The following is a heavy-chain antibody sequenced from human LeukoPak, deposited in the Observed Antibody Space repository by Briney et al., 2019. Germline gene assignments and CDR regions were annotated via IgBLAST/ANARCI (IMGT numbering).Heavy chain of an antibody. V-gene: IGHV4-34*01. CDR1: GGSFSGYY. Sequence: SETLTLTCAVYGGSFSGYYWSWIRQPPGKGLEWIGEINHSGSTNYNPSLKSRVTISVDTSKNQFSLKLSSVTAADTAVYYCARYSSRYCSGGSCPRANFDYWGQGTLVTVSS. CDR3: ARYSSRYCSGGSCPRANFDY. D-gene: IGHD2-15*01. CDR2: INHSGST. J-gene: IGHJ4*02.